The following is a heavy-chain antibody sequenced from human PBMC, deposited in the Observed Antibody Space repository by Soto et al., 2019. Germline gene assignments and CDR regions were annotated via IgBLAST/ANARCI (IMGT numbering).Heavy chain of an antibody. Sequence: PGGSLRLSCAASGFTFCSYAMSWVRQAPGKGLEWVSGISGSGGSTYYADSVKGRFTISRDNSKNTLYLQMNSLRDEDTAVYYCAKDLRATTSRGVFDIWGQGTMVTVSS. CDR3: AKDLRATTSRGVFDI. CDR1: GFTFCSYA. CDR2: ISGSGGST. J-gene: IGHJ3*02. D-gene: IGHD5-12*01. V-gene: IGHV3-23*01.